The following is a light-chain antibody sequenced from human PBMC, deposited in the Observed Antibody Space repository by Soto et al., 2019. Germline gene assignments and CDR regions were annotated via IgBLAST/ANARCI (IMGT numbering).Light chain of an antibody. CDR3: QQYGSSPRT. CDR2: RAS. Sequence: EIVLTQFPDTLSLSPGERATLSCRASKSVSSSSLAWYQHKRGQAPRLLIHRASSRATGIPDRFSGSGSGTDFTLTISRLEPEDFAVYYCQQYGSSPRTFGQGTKVDIK. V-gene: IGKV3-20*01. CDR1: KSVSSSS. J-gene: IGKJ1*01.